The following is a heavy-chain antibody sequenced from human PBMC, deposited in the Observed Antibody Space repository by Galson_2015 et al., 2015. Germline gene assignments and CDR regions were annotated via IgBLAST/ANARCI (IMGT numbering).Heavy chain of an antibody. D-gene: IGHD3-10*01. CDR2: ISGSGGST. V-gene: IGHV3-23*01. CDR3: AKDRGITMVRGGGAFDI. CDR1: GFTFSSYA. Sequence: SLRLSCAASGFTFSSYAMSWVRQAPGKGLEWVSAISGSGGSTYYADSVKGRFTISRDNSKNTLYLQMNSQRAEDTAVYYCAKDRGITMVRGGGAFDIWGQGTMVTVSS. J-gene: IGHJ3*02.